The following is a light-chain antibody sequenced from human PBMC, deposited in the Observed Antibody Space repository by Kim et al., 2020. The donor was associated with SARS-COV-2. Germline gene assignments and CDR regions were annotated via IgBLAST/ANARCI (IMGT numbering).Light chain of an antibody. Sequence: ASPGQTASITCSGDKLGDKYACWYQQKPGPTPVLVIYKVSRRPSGIPERFSSSNSGNTATLTISGTQAMDEADYYCQEWDSSTYVFGTGTKVTVL. J-gene: IGLJ1*01. CDR1: KLGDKY. CDR2: KVS. V-gene: IGLV3-1*01. CDR3: QEWDSSTYV.